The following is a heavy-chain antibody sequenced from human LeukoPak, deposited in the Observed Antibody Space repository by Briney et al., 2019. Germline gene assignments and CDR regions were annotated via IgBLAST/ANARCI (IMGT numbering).Heavy chain of an antibody. CDR2: IYYSGST. J-gene: IGHJ4*02. D-gene: IGHD4-17*01. V-gene: IGHV4-4*08. Sequence: PSETLSLTCTVSGASISSDYWSWIRQPPGKGLEWIGNIYYSGSTYYNPSLKSRVTISVDTSKNQFSLKLSSVTAADTAVYYCARDYGDYSNFDYWGQGTLVTVSS. CDR1: GASISSDY. CDR3: ARDYGDYSNFDY.